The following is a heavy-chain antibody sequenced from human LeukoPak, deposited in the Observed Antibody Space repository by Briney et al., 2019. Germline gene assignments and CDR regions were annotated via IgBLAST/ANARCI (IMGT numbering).Heavy chain of an antibody. CDR2: ISWNSGTI. J-gene: IGHJ6*03. CDR1: GFTFDDYA. CDR3: ARYYDFWSSYSSYYYMDV. D-gene: IGHD3-3*01. Sequence: PGGSLRLSCAASGFTFDDYAMHWVRQAPGKGLEWVSGISWNSGTIAYADSVKGRFTISRDNAKNSLYLQMNSLRAEDTAVYYCARYYDFWSSYSSYYYMDVWGKGTTVTVSS. V-gene: IGHV3-9*01.